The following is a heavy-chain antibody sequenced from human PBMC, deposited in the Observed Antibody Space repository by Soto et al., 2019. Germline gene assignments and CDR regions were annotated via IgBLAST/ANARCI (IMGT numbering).Heavy chain of an antibody. Sequence: SETLSLTCTVSGGSISSYYWSWIRQPPGKGLEWIGYIYYSGSTNYNPSLKSRVTISVDTSKNQFSLKLSSVTAADTAVYYCARDRRGYYDSSGYYSDYYYGMDVRGQGTTVIVSS. CDR3: ARDRRGYYDSSGYYSDYYYGMDV. CDR2: IYYSGST. CDR1: GGSISSYY. D-gene: IGHD3-22*01. V-gene: IGHV4-59*01. J-gene: IGHJ6*02.